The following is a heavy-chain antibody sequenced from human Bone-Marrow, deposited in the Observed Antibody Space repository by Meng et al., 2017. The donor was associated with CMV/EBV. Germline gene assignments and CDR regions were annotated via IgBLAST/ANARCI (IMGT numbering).Heavy chain of an antibody. Sequence: GGSLRLSCAASGFTFSSYWMSWVRQAPGKGLEWVANIKQDGSEKYYVDSVKGRFTISRDNAKNSLYLQMNSLRAEDTAVYYCASHPSDYYYYYGMDVWGQGTTVTVSS. CDR1: GFTFSSYW. V-gene: IGHV3-7*01. D-gene: IGHD2-21*02. CDR2: IKQDGSEK. J-gene: IGHJ6*02. CDR3: ASHPSDYYYYYGMDV.